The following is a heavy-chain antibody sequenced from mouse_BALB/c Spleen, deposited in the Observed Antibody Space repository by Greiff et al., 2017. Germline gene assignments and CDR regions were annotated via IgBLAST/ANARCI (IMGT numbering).Heavy chain of an antibody. CDR1: GFTFSSFG. Sequence: EVKVVESGGGLVQPGGSRKLSCAASGFTFSSFGMHWVRQAPEKGLEWVAYISSGSSTIYYADTVKGRFTISRDNPKNTLFLQMTSLRSEDTAMYYCARSGVVATLDYWGQGTTLTVSS. J-gene: IGHJ2*01. V-gene: IGHV5-17*02. CDR3: ARSGVVATLDY. D-gene: IGHD1-1*01. CDR2: ISSGSSTI.